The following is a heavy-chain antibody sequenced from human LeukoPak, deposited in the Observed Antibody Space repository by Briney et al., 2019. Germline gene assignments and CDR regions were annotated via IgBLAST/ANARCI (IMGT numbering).Heavy chain of an antibody. J-gene: IGHJ3*02. Sequence: GRSLRLSCAASGFTSSSYGMHWVRQAPGKGLEWVAVIWYDGSNKYYADSVKGRFTISRDNSKNTLYLQMNSLRAEDTAVYYCAREKTDSSGDAFDIWGQGTMVTVSS. CDR3: AREKTDSSGDAFDI. D-gene: IGHD3-22*01. CDR2: IWYDGSNK. CDR1: GFTSSSYG. V-gene: IGHV3-33*01.